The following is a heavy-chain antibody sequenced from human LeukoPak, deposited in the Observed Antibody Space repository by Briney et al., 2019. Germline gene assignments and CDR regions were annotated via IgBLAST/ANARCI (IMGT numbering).Heavy chain of an antibody. J-gene: IGHJ4*02. Sequence: ASVKVSCKASGNTFTGYYIHWVRQAPGQGLEWMGWINPNIGGTNYAQKFQGRVTMTRDTSISTAYMELSRLRSDDTAVYYCAREPQGDNWNDAGSINYFDYWGQGTLVTVSS. D-gene: IGHD1-1*01. CDR3: AREPQGDNWNDAGSINYFDY. CDR2: INPNIGGT. CDR1: GNTFTGYY. V-gene: IGHV1-2*02.